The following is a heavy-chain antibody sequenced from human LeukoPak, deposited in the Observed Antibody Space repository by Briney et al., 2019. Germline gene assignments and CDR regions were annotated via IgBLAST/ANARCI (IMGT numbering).Heavy chain of an antibody. CDR1: GYTFTVYY. J-gene: IGHJ4*02. CDR3: VSQQVVPL. Sequence: ASVKVSCTASGYTFTVYYMHWVRQAPGQGFERMGWLNPNNGGTNYAQKFQGRVTMARDTSISTAYMELSSLRSDDTAVYYCVSQQVVPLWGQGTLVTVSS. D-gene: IGHD6-13*01. CDR2: LNPNNGGT. V-gene: IGHV1-2*02.